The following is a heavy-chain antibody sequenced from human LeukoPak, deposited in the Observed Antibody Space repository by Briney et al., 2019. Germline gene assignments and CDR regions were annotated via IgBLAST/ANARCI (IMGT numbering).Heavy chain of an antibody. J-gene: IGHJ3*02. Sequence: GGSLRLSCAASGFTVSRSYISWVRQAPGKGLEWVSVIYTSGNTYYADSVKGRFTISRDNSKNTLYLQMNSLRAEDTAVYYCARAEGYYDSSGNDAFDIWGQGTMVTVSS. CDR2: IYTSGNT. V-gene: IGHV3-53*01. CDR1: GFTVSRSY. D-gene: IGHD3-22*01. CDR3: ARAEGYYDSSGNDAFDI.